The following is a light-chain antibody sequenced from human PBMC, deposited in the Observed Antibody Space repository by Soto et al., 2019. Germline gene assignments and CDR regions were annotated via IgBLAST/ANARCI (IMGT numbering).Light chain of an antibody. CDR1: QSVSSN. J-gene: IGKJ1*01. V-gene: IGKV3-15*01. CDR2: GAS. Sequence: EIVMTQSPATLSVSPGERATLSGRASQSVSSNLAWYQQKPGQAPRLLIYGASTRATGIPARFSGSGSGTEFTLTISSLQSEDFAVYYCQQYNNWPPAWTFGQGTKVDIK. CDR3: QQYNNWPPAWT.